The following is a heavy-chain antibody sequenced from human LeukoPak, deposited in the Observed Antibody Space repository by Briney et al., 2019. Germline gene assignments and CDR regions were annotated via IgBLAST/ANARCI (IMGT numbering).Heavy chain of an antibody. D-gene: IGHD5-24*01. Sequence: GGSLRLSCAASGFTFRTYPIHWVRQAPGKGLEWVAVMSYDGSTTYYADSVKGRFTFSRDNSENTLFLQMNSLRAEDSAVYYCAKSLEMSTIMSAFDYWGQGTLVTVSS. CDR3: AKSLEMSTIMSAFDY. V-gene: IGHV3-30*04. CDR2: MSYDGSTT. J-gene: IGHJ4*02. CDR1: GFTFRTYP.